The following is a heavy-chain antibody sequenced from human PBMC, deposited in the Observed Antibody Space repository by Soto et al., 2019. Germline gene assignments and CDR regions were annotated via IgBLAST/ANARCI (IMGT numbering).Heavy chain of an antibody. CDR1: GYTFTSYA. J-gene: IGHJ4*02. Sequence: QVQLVQSGAEVKKPGASVKVSCKASGYTFTSYAMHWVRQAPRQRLEWMGWINAGNGNTKYSQKFQGRVTITRDTSASTAYMELSSLRSEDTAVYYCTRGAGGYCSGGSCYYYWGQGTLVTVSS. V-gene: IGHV1-3*01. D-gene: IGHD2-15*01. CDR3: TRGAGGYCSGGSCYYY. CDR2: INAGNGNT.